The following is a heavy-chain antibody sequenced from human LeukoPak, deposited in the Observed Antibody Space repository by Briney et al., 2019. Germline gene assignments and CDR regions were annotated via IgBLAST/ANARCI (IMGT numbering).Heavy chain of an antibody. V-gene: IGHV3-73*01. Sequence: TGGSLRLSCAASGSTFSGSAMRWVRQASGKGLEWVGRIRSKANSYATAYAASVKGRFTISRDDSKNTAYLQMNSLKTEDTAVYYCARPYSGSYSGDAFDIWGQGTMVTVSS. J-gene: IGHJ3*02. CDR2: IRSKANSYAT. CDR3: ARPYSGSYSGDAFDI. D-gene: IGHD1-26*01. CDR1: GSTFSGSA.